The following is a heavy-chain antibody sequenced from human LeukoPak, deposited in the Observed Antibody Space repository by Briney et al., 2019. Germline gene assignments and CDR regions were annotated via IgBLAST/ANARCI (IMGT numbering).Heavy chain of an antibody. CDR3: AGRAIAAAMFDY. CDR1: GYTFTGYY. CDR2: INPNSGGT. Sequence: ASVKVSCKASGYTFTGYYMHWVRQAPGQGLEWMGRINPNSGGTNYAQKFQGRVTMTRDTFISTAYMELSRLRTDDTAVYYCAGRAIAAAMFDYWGQGTLVTVSS. J-gene: IGHJ4*02. V-gene: IGHV1-2*06. D-gene: IGHD6-13*01.